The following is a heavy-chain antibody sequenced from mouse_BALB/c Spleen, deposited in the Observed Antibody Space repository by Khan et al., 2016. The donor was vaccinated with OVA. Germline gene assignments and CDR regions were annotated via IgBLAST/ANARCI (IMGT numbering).Heavy chain of an antibody. CDR2: ILPGSNNT. CDR1: GYTFSTYW. D-gene: IGHD2-1*01. CDR3: ARYGNYRGLFAMDY. Sequence: VQLQQAGAELMKPGVSVKISCKTAGYTFSTYWIEWVKQRPGHGLEWIGEILPGSNNTHYNEKFKGKATFTADTSSNTAYMQPISLTSEDSAVYCCARYGNYRGLFAMDYWGQGTSVTVSS. J-gene: IGHJ4*01. V-gene: IGHV1-9*01.